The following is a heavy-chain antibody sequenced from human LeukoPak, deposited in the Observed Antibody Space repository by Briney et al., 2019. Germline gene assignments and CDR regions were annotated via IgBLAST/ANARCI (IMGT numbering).Heavy chain of an antibody. Sequence: GGSLRLSCAASGFTFSTYAMSWVRQAPGQGLDWVSVISRGGADKYYSDSVKGRLTISRDDSKNTLYLYMNSLRDDDTAVYYCATYRRGPSYYFDFWGQGTLVTVSS. CDR3: ATYRRGPSYYFDF. J-gene: IGHJ4*02. CDR1: GFTFSTYA. CDR2: ISRGGADK. D-gene: IGHD3-16*02. V-gene: IGHV3-23*01.